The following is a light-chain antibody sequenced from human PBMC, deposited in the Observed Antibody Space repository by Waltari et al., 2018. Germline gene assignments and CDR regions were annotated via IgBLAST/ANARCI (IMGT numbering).Light chain of an antibody. CDR2: KDN. Sequence: SYELTQPPSVSVSVGQTATISCSGDTLGTKYVCWYQQRPGQSPVLVIYKDNQRPSGISERFSASNSGNTATLTISGTQSVDEADCYCQAWDSSTAIFGGGTKLIVL. CDR3: QAWDSSTAI. CDR1: TLGTKY. V-gene: IGLV3-1*01. J-gene: IGLJ2*01.